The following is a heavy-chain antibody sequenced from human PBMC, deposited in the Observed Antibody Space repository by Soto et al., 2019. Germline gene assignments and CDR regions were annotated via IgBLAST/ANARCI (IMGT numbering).Heavy chain of an antibody. CDR2: IYYSGST. Sequence: SLTCTVGGGSICSSSYYRGWIRQHPGKGLEWIGSIYYSGSTYYNPSLKRRVTISVDTSKNQFSLKLSSVTAADTAVYYCASRRRQLVFDRPFDYGGQGTLVTDPS. J-gene: IGHJ4*02. CDR1: GGSICSSSYY. CDR3: ASRRRQLVFDRPFDY. D-gene: IGHD6-13*01. V-gene: IGHV4-39*01.